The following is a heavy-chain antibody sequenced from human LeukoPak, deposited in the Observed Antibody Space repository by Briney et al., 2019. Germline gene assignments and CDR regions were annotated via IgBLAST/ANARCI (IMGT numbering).Heavy chain of an antibody. D-gene: IGHD6-13*01. V-gene: IGHV3-30-3*01. CDR3: AKAGPYNKQQLVTRGGAFDI. Sequence: PGRSLRLSCAASGFTFSSYAMHWVRQAPGKGLEWVAFISYDGTNKYYADSVKGRFTISRDNSKNTLYLQMNSLRAEDTAVYYCAKAGPYNKQQLVTRGGAFDIWGQGTMVTVSS. J-gene: IGHJ3*02. CDR2: ISYDGTNK. CDR1: GFTFSSYA.